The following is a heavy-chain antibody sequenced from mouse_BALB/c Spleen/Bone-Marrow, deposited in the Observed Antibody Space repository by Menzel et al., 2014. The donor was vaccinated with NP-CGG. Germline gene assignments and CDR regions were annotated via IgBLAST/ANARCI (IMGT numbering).Heavy chain of an antibody. V-gene: IGHV3-2*02. CDR1: GYSITSDYA. CDR3: AREARATWAWFAY. CDR2: ISYSGST. Sequence: EVQLQESGPGLVKPSQSLSLTCTVTGYSITSDYAWNWIRQFPENKLEWMGYISYSGSTSYNPSLKSRISITRDTSKNQFFLQLNSVTTEDTATYYCAREARATWAWFAYWGQGTLVTVSA. J-gene: IGHJ3*01. D-gene: IGHD3-1*01.